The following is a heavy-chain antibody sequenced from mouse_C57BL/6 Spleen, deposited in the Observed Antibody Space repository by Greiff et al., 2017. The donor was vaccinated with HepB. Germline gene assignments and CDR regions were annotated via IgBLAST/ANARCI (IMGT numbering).Heavy chain of an antibody. CDR3: AKAYDYDDGYAMDY. D-gene: IGHD2-4*01. V-gene: IGHV2-4*01. J-gene: IGHJ4*01. CDR1: GFSLTSYG. Sequence: QVQLQQSGPGLVQPSQSLSITCTVSGFSLTSYGVHWVRQPPGKGLEWLGVIWSGGSTDYNAAFISRLSISKDNSKSQVFFKMNSLQADDTAIYYCAKAYDYDDGYAMDYWGQGTSVTVSS. CDR2: IWSGGST.